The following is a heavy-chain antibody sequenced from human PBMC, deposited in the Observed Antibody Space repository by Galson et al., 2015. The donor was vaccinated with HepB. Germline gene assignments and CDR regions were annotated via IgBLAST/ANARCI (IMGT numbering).Heavy chain of an antibody. D-gene: IGHD3-10*01. CDR3: ARARYGSGSYYRGPLYGMDV. Sequence: LRLSCAASGFTFSSYWMSWVRQPPGKGLEWIGEINHSGSTNYNPSLKSRVTISVDTSKNQFSLELSSVTAADTAVYYCARARYGSGSYYRGPLYGMDVWGQGTTVTVSS. J-gene: IGHJ6*02. CDR1: GFTFSSYW. V-gene: IGHV4-34*01. CDR2: INHSGST.